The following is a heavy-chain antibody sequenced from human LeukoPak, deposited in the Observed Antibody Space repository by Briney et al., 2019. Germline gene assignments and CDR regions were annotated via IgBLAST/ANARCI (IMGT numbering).Heavy chain of an antibody. CDR2: INHSGST. J-gene: IGHJ4*02. Sequence: SETLSLTCAVYGGSFSGYYWSWIRQPPGKGLEWIGEINHSGSTNYNPSLKSRVTISVDTSKNQFSLKLSSVTAADTAVYYCARHSAAAGADYWGQGTLVTVSS. CDR3: ARHSAAAGADY. CDR1: GGSFSGYY. D-gene: IGHD6-13*01. V-gene: IGHV4-34*01.